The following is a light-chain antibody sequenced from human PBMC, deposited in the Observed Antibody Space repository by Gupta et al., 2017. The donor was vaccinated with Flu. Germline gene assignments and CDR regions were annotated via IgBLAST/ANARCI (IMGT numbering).Light chain of an antibody. CDR2: GAS. CDR3: QQDNNWPPWT. J-gene: IGKJ1*01. V-gene: IGKV3-15*01. Sequence: EIVMTQSPATLSVSPGERATLSCRASQSVSSNLAWYQQKPGQAPRLLIYGASTRGTGIPARFSGSGSGTEFTLTISSRQSEDFAVYYCQQDNNWPPWTFGPGTKVEIK. CDR1: QSVSSN.